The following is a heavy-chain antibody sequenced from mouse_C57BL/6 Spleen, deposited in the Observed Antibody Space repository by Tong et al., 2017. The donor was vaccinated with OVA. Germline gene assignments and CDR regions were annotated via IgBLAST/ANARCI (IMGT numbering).Heavy chain of an antibody. V-gene: IGHV1-53*01. J-gene: IGHJ2*01. CDR2: IYPGDGDT. Sequence: VQLQESGTELVKPGASVKLSCKASGYTFTSYWMHWVKQRPGQGLEWIGQIYPGDGDTNYNGKFKGKATLTADKSSSTAYMELRSLTSEDSAVYYCTRGGYGIPYYFDYWGQGTTLTVSS. CDR3: TRGGYGIPYYFDY. D-gene: IGHD2-10*02. CDR1: GYTFTSYW.